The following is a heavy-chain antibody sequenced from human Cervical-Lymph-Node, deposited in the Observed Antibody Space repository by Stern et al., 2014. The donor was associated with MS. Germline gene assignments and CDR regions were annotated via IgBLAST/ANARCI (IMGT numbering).Heavy chain of an antibody. CDR3: ARVVAVAGTSFDS. V-gene: IGHV3-30-3*01. CDR2: VSYDGTKK. J-gene: IGHJ4*02. CDR1: GFTFSNYA. D-gene: IGHD6-19*01. Sequence: QLVQSGGGVVQPGRSLRLSCAASGFTFSNYAMHWVRQAPGKGLEWVALVSYDGTKKYYADSVKGRFNISRDNSRNTLYLQVNSLRPEDTAVYYCARVVAVAGTSFDSWGQGALVTVSS.